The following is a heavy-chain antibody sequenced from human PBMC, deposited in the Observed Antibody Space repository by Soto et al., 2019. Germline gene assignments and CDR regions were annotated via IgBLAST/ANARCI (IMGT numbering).Heavy chain of an antibody. CDR1: GGTFSSYA. Sequence: QVQLVQSGAEVKKPGSSVKVSCKASGGTFSSYAISWVRQAPGQGLEWMGGIIPIFGTANYAQKFQGRVTITADESTSTAYMELISLRSEDTAVYYCARGEIRIMLSEDYYYYGMGVCAQGTTVTVSS. J-gene: IGHJ6*02. D-gene: IGHD3-16*01. CDR2: IIPIFGTA. V-gene: IGHV1-69*12. CDR3: ARGEIRIMLSEDYYYYGMGV.